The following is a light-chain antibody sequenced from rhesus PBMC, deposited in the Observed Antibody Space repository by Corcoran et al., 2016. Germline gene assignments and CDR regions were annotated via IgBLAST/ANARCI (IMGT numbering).Light chain of an antibody. Sequence: DIQMTQSPSSLSASVGDTVTITCRASQGISSYLNWFQQKPGKAPKLLIYDASKLQTGVPSRFSGSGSGTAFTLTISSLQPEDFAVYFCQQRDSYPLTFGGGTKVEI. CDR2: DAS. J-gene: IGKJ4*01. CDR3: QQRDSYPLT. CDR1: QGISSY. V-gene: IGKV1-28*03.